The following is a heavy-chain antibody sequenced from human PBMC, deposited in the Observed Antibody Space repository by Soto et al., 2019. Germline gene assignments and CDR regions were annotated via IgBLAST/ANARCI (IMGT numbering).Heavy chain of an antibody. J-gene: IGHJ6*03. CDR2: IYYSGST. CDR1: GGSISSYY. D-gene: IGHD3-10*01. CDR3: ARGFGGLNRKFGDYYYYMDV. V-gene: IGHV4-59*01. Sequence: SETLSLTCTVSGGSISSYYWSWIRQPPGKGLEWIGYIYYSGSTNYNPSLKSRVTISVDTSKNQFSLKLSSVTAADTAVYYCARGFGGLNRKFGDYYYYMDVWGKGTTVTVSS.